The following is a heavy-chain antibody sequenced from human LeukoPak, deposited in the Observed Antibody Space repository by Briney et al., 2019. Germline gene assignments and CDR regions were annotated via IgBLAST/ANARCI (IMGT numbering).Heavy chain of an antibody. CDR3: ARGHVWFDP. CDR1: GFTFSYYE. CDR2: IKKDGSEK. J-gene: IGHJ5*02. Sequence: PGGSLRLSCAASGFTFSYYEMNWVRQAPGKGLEWVANIKKDGSEKYYVDSVKGRFTISRDNAKNSLYLQMNSLRAEDMAVYYCARGHVWFDPWGQGTLVTAYS. V-gene: IGHV3-7*05.